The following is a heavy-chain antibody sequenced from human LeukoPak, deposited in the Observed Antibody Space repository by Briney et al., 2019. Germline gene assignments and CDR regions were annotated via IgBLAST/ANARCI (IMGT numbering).Heavy chain of an antibody. D-gene: IGHD5-18*01. CDR2: INSDGSST. CDR3: AGGYSYSLCFDY. Sequence: GSLRLSCAASVLTFSSYWMHWVRQAPGKGLVWVSRINSDGSSTSYADSVKGRFTISRDNAKNTLYLQMNSLRVEDTAVYYCAGGYSYSLCFDYWGQGTLVTVSS. J-gene: IGHJ4*02. CDR1: VLTFSSYW. V-gene: IGHV3-74*01.